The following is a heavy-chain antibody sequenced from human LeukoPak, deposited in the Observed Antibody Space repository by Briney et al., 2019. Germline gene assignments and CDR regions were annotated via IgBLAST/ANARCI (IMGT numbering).Heavy chain of an antibody. J-gene: IGHJ4*02. CDR2: ISSSSSNI. Sequence: GGSLRLSCAASGFTFSNYWMTWVRQAPGKGLEWVSSISSSSSNIYYADSVKGRFTISRDNAKNSLYLQMNSLRVEDTAVYYCARCTTGRTFGSLREIKRSREIDYWGQGTLVTVSS. CDR3: ARCTTGRTFGSLREIKRSREIDY. D-gene: IGHD1-1*01. CDR1: GFTFSNYW. V-gene: IGHV3-21*01.